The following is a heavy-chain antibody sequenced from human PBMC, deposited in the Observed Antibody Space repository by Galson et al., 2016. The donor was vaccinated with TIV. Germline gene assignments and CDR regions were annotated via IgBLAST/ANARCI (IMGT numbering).Heavy chain of an antibody. CDR2: ISGSGDST. Sequence: SLRLSCAASGFTFSTFAMSRVRQAPGKGLEWVSGISGSGDSTNYADSVKGRFTISRDNSKNTLYLLMNSLRADDTAVYYCAKSPAYYYASSGYYRTGDYYFDYWGQGTLVTVSS. CDR1: GFTFSTFA. D-gene: IGHD3-22*01. CDR3: AKSPAYYYASSGYYRTGDYYFDY. J-gene: IGHJ4*02. V-gene: IGHV3-23*01.